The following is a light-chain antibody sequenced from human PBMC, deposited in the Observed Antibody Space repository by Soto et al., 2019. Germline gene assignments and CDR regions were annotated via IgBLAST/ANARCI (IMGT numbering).Light chain of an antibody. CDR2: DTS. V-gene: IGLV7-46*01. CDR1: TGAVTSAHY. CDR3: LVIYTGVGEV. J-gene: IGLJ1*01. Sequence: QAVVTQEPSLTVSPGGTVTLTCGSSTGAVTSAHYPHWFQQKPGQAPTTLIYDTSIKHSWTPARFSGSLLGGKAALTLSGAQPEDEADYYCLVIYTGVGEVFGTGTKLTVL.